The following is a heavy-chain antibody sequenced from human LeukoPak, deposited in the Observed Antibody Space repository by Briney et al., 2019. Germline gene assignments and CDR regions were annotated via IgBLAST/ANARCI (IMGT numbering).Heavy chain of an antibody. D-gene: IGHD1-26*01. V-gene: IGHV3-21*01. J-gene: IGHJ1*01. CDR3: ARDLVGIVGATEYFQH. CDR2: ISGDSSNI. CDR1: GFTFSRHS. Sequence: KPGGSLRLSRAASGFTFSRHSMNWVGQAPGKGREWVSSISGDSSNIDYADSVKGRFTVSRDNGKNLLYLQMSSLTVEDTAVYYCARDLVGIVGATEYFQHWGQGTLVTVSS.